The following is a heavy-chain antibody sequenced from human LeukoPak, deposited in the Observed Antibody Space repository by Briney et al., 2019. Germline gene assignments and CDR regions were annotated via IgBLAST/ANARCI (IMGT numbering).Heavy chain of an antibody. V-gene: IGHV4-38-2*01. CDR1: GYSISSGYF. Sequence: PSETLSLTCAVSGYSISSGYFWGWIRQPPGKGLEWIGSMYHTGTTYYNPSLRSRVTMSVDTSKNQFSLKLTSVTAADTAVYYCARGPYCSSTSCKGSFDYWGQGTLVTVSS. J-gene: IGHJ4*02. CDR2: MYHTGTT. D-gene: IGHD2-2*01. CDR3: ARGPYCSSTSCKGSFDY.